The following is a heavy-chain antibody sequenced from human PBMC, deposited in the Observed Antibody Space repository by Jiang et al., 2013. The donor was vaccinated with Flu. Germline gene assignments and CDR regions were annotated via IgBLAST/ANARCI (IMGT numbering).Heavy chain of an antibody. V-gene: IGHV6-1*01. CDR3: ARGAHILTGYYNYYYFDL. CDR2: TYYRSKWYN. Sequence: QTLSLTCAISGDSVSSNSAAWNWIRQSPSRGLEWLGRTYYRSKWYNDFAGSVKSRITINPDTSKNQFSLQLNSVTPGDTAVYYCARGAHILTGYYNYYYFDLWGRGTLVTVSS. CDR1: GDSVSSNSAA. J-gene: IGHJ2*01. D-gene: IGHD3-9*01.